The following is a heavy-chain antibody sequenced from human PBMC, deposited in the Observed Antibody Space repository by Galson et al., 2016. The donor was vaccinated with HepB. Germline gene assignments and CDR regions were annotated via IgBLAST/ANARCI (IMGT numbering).Heavy chain of an antibody. Sequence: LSLTCTVSGVSIISGGYSWSWIRQPPGKGLEWIGYIYHNGNSFYNPSLKSRVTISVDKSKNQFSLKVTSVTAADTAVYYCARHVLSIAATGTPWFDPWGQGALVTVAS. CDR3: ARHVLSIAATGTPWFDP. V-gene: IGHV4-30-2*01. J-gene: IGHJ5*02. CDR2: IYHNGNS. D-gene: IGHD6-13*01. CDR1: GVSIISGGYS.